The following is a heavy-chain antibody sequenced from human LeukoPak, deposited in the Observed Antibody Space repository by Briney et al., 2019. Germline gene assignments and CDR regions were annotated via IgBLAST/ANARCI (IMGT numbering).Heavy chain of an antibody. V-gene: IGHV3-23*01. CDR2: ISRSGDST. CDR3: VKGKYSSGWFSIVDS. CDR1: GFTFRTYA. J-gene: IGHJ4*02. Sequence: GGSLRLSCAASGFTFRTYAMSWVRQAPGKGLEWVSAISRSGDSTYYEDSVKGRFTISRDNPKNTLYLQMNGLRVEDTALYYCVKGKYSSGWFSIVDSWGQGTLVTVSS. D-gene: IGHD6-19*01.